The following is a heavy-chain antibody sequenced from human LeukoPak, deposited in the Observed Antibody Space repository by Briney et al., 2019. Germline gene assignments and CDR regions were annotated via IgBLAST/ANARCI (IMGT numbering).Heavy chain of an antibody. CDR2: IYWNDDK. V-gene: IGHV2-5*01. Sequence: SGPTLVKPTQTLTLTCTFSGFSLRTSGVGVGWIHQPPGKALEWLALIYWNDDKRYSPSLKSRLTITKDTSKNQVVLTMTNMDPVDTATYYFAHTYYDFWSGYDAFDIWGQGTMVTVSS. CDR3: AHTYYDFWSGYDAFDI. CDR1: GFSLRTSGVG. D-gene: IGHD3-3*01. J-gene: IGHJ3*02.